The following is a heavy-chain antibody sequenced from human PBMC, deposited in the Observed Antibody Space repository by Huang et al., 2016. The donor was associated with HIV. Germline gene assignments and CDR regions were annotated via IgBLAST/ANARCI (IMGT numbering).Heavy chain of an antibody. CDR2: MYYSGNT. V-gene: IGHV4-39*02. J-gene: IGHJ1*01. Sequence: QESGPGLVGPSETLSLTCAVSGDSINSNTFYWGWIRRPPGKGLAWIGSMYYSGNTYYTPALKRRARIAVDASKNRIFLHLRSVTAADTGVYYCARTGVAVSDDPEYFQHWGQGALVTIS. CDR1: GDSINSNTFY. CDR3: ARTGVAVSDDPEYFQH. D-gene: IGHD3-3*01.